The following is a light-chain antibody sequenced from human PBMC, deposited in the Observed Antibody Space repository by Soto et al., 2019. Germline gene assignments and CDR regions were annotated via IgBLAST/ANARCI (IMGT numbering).Light chain of an antibody. CDR1: QNVNIW. V-gene: IGKV1-5*03. J-gene: IGKJ2*01. CDR2: KTS. CDR3: LQYNSHPYT. Sequence: DIQVTQSPSTLSAYVGDRVIITCRASQNVNIWLAWYQQRPREAPKLLIYKTSSLESGVTSRFSGSGSGTEFTLTISSLDPDDFGNYYCLQYNSHPYTFGQGTKLEIK.